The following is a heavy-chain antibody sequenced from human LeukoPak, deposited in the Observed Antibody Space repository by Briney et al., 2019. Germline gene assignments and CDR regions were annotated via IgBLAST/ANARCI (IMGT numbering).Heavy chain of an antibody. CDR3: ARDRRFGEAFDI. J-gene: IGHJ3*02. V-gene: IGHV4-59*01. CDR2: IYYSGST. D-gene: IGHD3-10*01. Sequence: SSETLSLTCTVSGGSISSYYWSWIRQPPGKGLEWIGYIYYSGSTNYNPSLKSRVTISVDTSKNQFSLKLSSVTAADTALYYCARDRRFGEAFDIWGQGTMVTVS. CDR1: GGSISSYY.